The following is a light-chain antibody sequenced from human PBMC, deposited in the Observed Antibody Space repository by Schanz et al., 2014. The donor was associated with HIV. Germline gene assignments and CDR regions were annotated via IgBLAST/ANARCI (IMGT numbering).Light chain of an antibody. CDR3: SSYAGTTTFVV. J-gene: IGLJ2*01. Sequence: QSALTQPASVSGSPGQSITISCTGTSSDIGAYNLISWYQQHPGKAPKFIIYEGTKRPSGISNRFSGSKSGNTASLRISGLQAEDEADYYCSSYAGTTTFVVFGGGTQVTVL. CDR2: EGT. CDR1: SSDIGAYNL. V-gene: IGLV2-23*03.